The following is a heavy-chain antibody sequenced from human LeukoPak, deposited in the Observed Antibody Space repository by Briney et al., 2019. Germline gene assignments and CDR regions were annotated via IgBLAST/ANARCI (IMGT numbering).Heavy chain of an antibody. Sequence: VASVKVSCKASGYTFTSYGISWVRQAPGQGLEWMGWISAYNGNTNYAQKLQGRVTMTTDTSTSTAYMELRSLRSDDMAVYYCASGYYDILTGYQDYYFDYWGQGTLVTVSS. CDR3: ASGYYDILTGYQDYYFDY. CDR1: GYTFTSYG. D-gene: IGHD3-9*01. CDR2: ISAYNGNT. V-gene: IGHV1-18*03. J-gene: IGHJ4*02.